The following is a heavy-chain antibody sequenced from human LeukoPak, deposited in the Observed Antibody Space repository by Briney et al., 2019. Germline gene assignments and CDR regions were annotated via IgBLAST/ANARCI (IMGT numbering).Heavy chain of an antibody. J-gene: IGHJ4*02. Sequence: PSETLSLTCTVSGGPISSSSYYWGWIRQPPGKGLEWIGSIYYSGSTYYNPSLKSRVTISVDTSKNQFSLKLSSVTAADTAVYYCARGGRYGDYRLDYWGQGTLVTVSS. D-gene: IGHD4-17*01. CDR2: IYYSGST. CDR1: GGPISSSSYY. V-gene: IGHV4-39*07. CDR3: ARGGRYGDYRLDY.